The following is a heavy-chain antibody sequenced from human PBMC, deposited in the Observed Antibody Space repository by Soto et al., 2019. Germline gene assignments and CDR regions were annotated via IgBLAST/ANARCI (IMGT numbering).Heavy chain of an antibody. CDR2: IYYSGST. D-gene: IGHD1-7*01. J-gene: IGHJ5*02. V-gene: IGHV4-31*03. Sequence: QVQLQESGPGLVKPSQTLSLTCTVSGGSISSGGYYWSWIRQHPGKGLEWIGYIYYSGSTYYNPSLKSRVTISVDTSKNQFSLKLSSVTAADTAVYYCAREVQNWNYAWFDPWGQGTLVTVSS. CDR1: GGSISSGGYY. CDR3: AREVQNWNYAWFDP.